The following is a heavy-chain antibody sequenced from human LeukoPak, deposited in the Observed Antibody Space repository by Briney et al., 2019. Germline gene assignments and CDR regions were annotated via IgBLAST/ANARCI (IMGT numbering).Heavy chain of an antibody. V-gene: IGHV3-48*03. Sequence: GGSLRLSCEASGFTFNSYEMNWVRQAPGKGLEWISYISNSGTSIYYSDSVKGRFTISRDNSKNTLYLQMNSLRAEDTAVYYCAKEGNIWGQGTLVTVSS. CDR1: GFTFNSYE. CDR3: AKEGNI. J-gene: IGHJ4*02. CDR2: ISNSGTSI. D-gene: IGHD1/OR15-1a*01.